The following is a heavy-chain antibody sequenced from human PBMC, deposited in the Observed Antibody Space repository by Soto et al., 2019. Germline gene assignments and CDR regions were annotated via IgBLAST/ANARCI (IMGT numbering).Heavy chain of an antibody. D-gene: IGHD1-26*01. CDR1: GFTFSNYA. Sequence: PGGSLRLSCEASGFTFSNYAMSWVRQAPGKGLDWVSTISGSGGSTYYADSVKGRFTISRDNARNSLYLQMNSLRAEDTAVYYCCKWERHHDAFDIWGQGTMVTVSS. CDR3: CKWERHHDAFDI. CDR2: ISGSGGST. J-gene: IGHJ3*02. V-gene: IGHV3-23*01.